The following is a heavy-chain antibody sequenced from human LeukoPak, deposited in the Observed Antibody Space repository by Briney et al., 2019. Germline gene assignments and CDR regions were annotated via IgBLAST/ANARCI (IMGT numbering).Heavy chain of an antibody. V-gene: IGHV1-58*02. Sequence: ASVKVSCKASGFTFTSSAMQWVRQARGQRLEWIGWIVVGSGNTNYAQKFRERVTITRDMSTSTAYMELSSLRSEDTAVYYCAAGPGGYSYGYDNWFDPWGQGTLVTVSS. CDR3: AAGPGGYSYGYDNWFDP. CDR2: IVVGSGNT. CDR1: GFTFTSSA. D-gene: IGHD5-18*01. J-gene: IGHJ5*02.